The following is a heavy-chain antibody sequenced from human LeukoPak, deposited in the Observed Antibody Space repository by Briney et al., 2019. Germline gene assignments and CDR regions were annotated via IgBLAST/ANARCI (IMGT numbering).Heavy chain of an antibody. Sequence: KAGGSLRLSCAASGFTFSDNQMAWIRQAPGKGLEWVSHISSSGSIIFYIDSVKGRFTISRDDAKNSFYLQMNSLRAEDTAVYYCAVVRGVMGYWGQGTLVTVSS. J-gene: IGHJ4*02. CDR1: GFTFSDNQ. V-gene: IGHV3-11*01. CDR3: AVVRGVMGY. CDR2: ISSSGSII. D-gene: IGHD3-10*01.